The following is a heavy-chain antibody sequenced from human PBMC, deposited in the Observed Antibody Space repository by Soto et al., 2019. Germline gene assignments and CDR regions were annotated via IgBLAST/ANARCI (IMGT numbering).Heavy chain of an antibody. CDR3: ARTDGTYGRRYLDY. CDR1: GGSISSYS. Sequence: QVRLQESGPGLVKPSETLSLTCSVSGGSISSYSWSWIRQPPGKGLEWIGYFYNSADTKYNPSLKSRVTISADTSKNQFSLKVRSVIAADTGVYYCARTDGTYGRRYLDYWGQGTLVTVSS. V-gene: IGHV4-59*01. J-gene: IGHJ4*02. CDR2: FYNSADT. D-gene: IGHD1-20*01.